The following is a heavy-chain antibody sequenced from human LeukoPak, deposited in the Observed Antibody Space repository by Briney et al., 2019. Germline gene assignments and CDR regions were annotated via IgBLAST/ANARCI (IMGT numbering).Heavy chain of an antibody. V-gene: IGHV3-7*01. D-gene: IGHD3/OR15-3a*01. J-gene: IGHJ4*02. CDR1: GFTFSSYW. CDR2: MDLDGREK. CDR3: ARDDGFSSYSY. Sequence: GGSLRLSCAASGFTFSSYWRTWVRQAPGKGLEWVANMDLDGREKYYVDSVKGRFTISRDNAKNSLYLQMNSLTAEDTAVYYCARDDGFSSYSYWGQGALVTVSS.